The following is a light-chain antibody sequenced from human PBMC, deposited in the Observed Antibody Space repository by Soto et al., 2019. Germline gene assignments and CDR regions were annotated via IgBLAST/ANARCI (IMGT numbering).Light chain of an antibody. J-gene: IGKJ1*01. CDR1: QSVSSSY. Sequence: EIVLTQSPGTLSLSPGERATLSFRASQSVSSSYLAWYQQKPRQATRLIIYGASTRANGIPARFSGSASGTEFTLTISSLQSEDFAVYYCQQYNNWPPWTFGQGTKVDIK. CDR2: GAS. CDR3: QQYNNWPPWT. V-gene: IGKV3-15*01.